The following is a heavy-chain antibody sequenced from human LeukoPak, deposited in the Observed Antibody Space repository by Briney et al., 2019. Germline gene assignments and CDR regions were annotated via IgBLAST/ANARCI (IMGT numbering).Heavy chain of an antibody. D-gene: IGHD5-24*01. CDR2: IDYSGGDT. V-gene: IGHV3-23*01. CDR1: GFTLSSYE. Sequence: RAGGSLRLSCTASGFTLSSYEMSWIRQAPGKGLEWVSSIDYSGGDTHYADSVKGRFTISRDNAKNSLYLQMNSLRAEDTALYYCAKDISKWLQLTDAFDIWGQGTMVTVSS. CDR3: AKDISKWLQLTDAFDI. J-gene: IGHJ3*02.